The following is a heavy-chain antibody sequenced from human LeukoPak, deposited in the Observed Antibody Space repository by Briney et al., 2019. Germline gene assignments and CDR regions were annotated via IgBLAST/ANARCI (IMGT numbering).Heavy chain of an antibody. CDR1: GGSFSGYY. D-gene: IGHD5-12*01. CDR2: INHSGST. Sequence: SETLSLTCTVYGGSFSGYYWSWIRQPPGKGLEWIGEINHSGSTNYNPSLKSRVTISVDTSKNQFSLKLSSVTAADTAVYYCARFRPSKWLIDYWGQGTLVTVSS. V-gene: IGHV4-34*01. CDR3: ARFRPSKWLIDY. J-gene: IGHJ4*02.